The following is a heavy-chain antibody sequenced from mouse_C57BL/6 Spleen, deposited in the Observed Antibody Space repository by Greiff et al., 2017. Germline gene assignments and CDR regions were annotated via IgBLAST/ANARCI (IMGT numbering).Heavy chain of an antibody. J-gene: IGHJ3*01. CDR1: GYTFTSYW. CDR3: ARWLRGFAY. V-gene: IGHV1-69*01. CDR2: IDPSDSYT. D-gene: IGHD2-2*01. Sequence: QVQLQQPGAELVMPGASVKLSCKASGYTFTSYWMHWVKQRPGQGLEWIGEIDPSDSYTNYNQKFKGKSTLTVDKSSSAAYMRLSSLTSEDSAVYYCARWLRGFAYWGQGTLVTVSA.